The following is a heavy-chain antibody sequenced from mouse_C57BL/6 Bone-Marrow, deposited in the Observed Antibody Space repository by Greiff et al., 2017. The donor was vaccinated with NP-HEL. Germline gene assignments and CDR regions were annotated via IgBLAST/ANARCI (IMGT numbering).Heavy chain of an antibody. Sequence: QVQLQQSGAELMKPGASVKLSCKATGYTFTGYWIAWVKQRPGHGLEWIGEILPGSGSTNYNAKFKGKATFTAETSSNTAYMQLSSLTTEDSAIYYFARDGWVVATEGYFDVWGTGTTVTVSS. D-gene: IGHD1-1*01. CDR3: ARDGWVVATEGYFDV. V-gene: IGHV1-9*01. CDR1: GYTFTGYW. J-gene: IGHJ1*03. CDR2: ILPGSGST.